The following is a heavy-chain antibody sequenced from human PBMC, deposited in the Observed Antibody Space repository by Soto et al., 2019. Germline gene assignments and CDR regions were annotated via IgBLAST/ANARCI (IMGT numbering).Heavy chain of an antibody. CDR1: GYTFSNYG. D-gene: IGHD2-21*02. CDR2: ISAYNGKT. CDR3: AREANCGSDCYSPAEYSQH. Sequence: QVQLVQSGAEMKKPGASVKVSCKASGYTFSNYGISWVRQAPGQGLEWVGWISAYNGKTYAAERLHGRGTMTTDTSTSTAYMELRSLKSDDTAVYYCAREANCGSDCYSPAEYSQHWGQGTLITVSS. V-gene: IGHV1-18*04. J-gene: IGHJ1*01.